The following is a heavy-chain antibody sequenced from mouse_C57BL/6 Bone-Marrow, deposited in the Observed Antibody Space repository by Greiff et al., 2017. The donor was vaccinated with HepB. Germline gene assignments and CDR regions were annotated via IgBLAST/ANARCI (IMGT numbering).Heavy chain of an antibody. J-gene: IGHJ1*03. CDR3: AREGPDFDV. V-gene: IGHV5-4*01. CDR1: GFTFSSYA. CDR2: ISDGGSYT. Sequence: EVKLVESGGGLVKPGGSLKLSCAASGFTFSSYAMSWVRQTPEKRLEWVATISDGGSYTYYPDNVKGRFTISRDNAKNNLYLQMSHLKSEDTAMYYCAREGPDFDVWGTGTTVTVSS.